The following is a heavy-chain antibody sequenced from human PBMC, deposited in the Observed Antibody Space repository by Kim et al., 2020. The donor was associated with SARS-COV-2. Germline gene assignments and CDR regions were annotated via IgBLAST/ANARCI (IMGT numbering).Heavy chain of an antibody. V-gene: IGHV3-30*04. CDR1: GFTFSSYA. CDR2: ISYDGSNK. Sequence: GGSLRLSCAASGFTFSSYAMHWVRQAPGKGLEWEAVISYDGSNKYYADSVKGRFTISRDNSKNTLYLQMNSLRAEDTAVYYCARGGDSSGWAAFDIWGQGTMVTVSS. J-gene: IGHJ3*02. D-gene: IGHD3-22*01. CDR3: ARGGDSSGWAAFDI.